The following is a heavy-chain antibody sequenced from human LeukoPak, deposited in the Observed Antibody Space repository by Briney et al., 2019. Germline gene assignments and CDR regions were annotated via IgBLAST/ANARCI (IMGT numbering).Heavy chain of an antibody. CDR3: AKDPIYYYDSSSADTIDY. V-gene: IGHV3-23*01. D-gene: IGHD3-22*01. Sequence: GGSLRLSCAASGFTFSSYAMSWVRQAPGKGLEWVSAISGSGGSTYYADSVKGRFTISRDSSKNTLYLQMNSLRAEDTAVYYCAKDPIYYYDSSSADTIDYWGQGTLVTVSS. CDR2: ISGSGGST. CDR1: GFTFSSYA. J-gene: IGHJ4*02.